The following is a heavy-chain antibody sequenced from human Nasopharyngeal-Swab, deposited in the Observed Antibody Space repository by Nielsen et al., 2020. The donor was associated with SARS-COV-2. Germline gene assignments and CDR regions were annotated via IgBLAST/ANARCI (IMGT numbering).Heavy chain of an antibody. Sequence: ASVKVSCKASGYTFMNYGINWVRQATGQGLEWMGWMNPSSGHTGYAQKFQGRVTFTRNTSISTAYMEVSSLRSEDTAIYYCARGALTYNYGSGSYFQHNWFDPWGQGTLVTVSS. CDR1: GYTFMNYG. CDR2: MNPSSGHT. V-gene: IGHV1-8*03. D-gene: IGHD3-10*01. CDR3: ARGALTYNYGSGSYFQHNWFDP. J-gene: IGHJ5*02.